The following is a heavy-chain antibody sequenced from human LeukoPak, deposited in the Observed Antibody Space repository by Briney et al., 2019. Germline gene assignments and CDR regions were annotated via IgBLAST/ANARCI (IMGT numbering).Heavy chain of an antibody. J-gene: IGHJ6*02. CDR3: ARDSYSSSTYYYYGMDV. D-gene: IGHD6-13*01. CDR2: IWYDGSNK. CDR1: GFTFSSYG. V-gene: IGHV3-33*01. Sequence: GGSLRLSCAASGFTFSSYGMHWVRQAPGKGLEWVAVIWYDGSNKYYADSVKGRFTISRDNSKNTLYLQMNSLRAEDTAVYYCARDSYSSSTYYYYGMDVWGQGTTVTVSS.